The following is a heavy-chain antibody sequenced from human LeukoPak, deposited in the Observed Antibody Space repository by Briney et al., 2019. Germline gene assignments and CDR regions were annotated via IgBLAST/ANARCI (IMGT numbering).Heavy chain of an antibody. J-gene: IGHJ4*02. V-gene: IGHV1-8*03. CDR2: MNPNSGNT. Sequence: ASVKVSCKASGYTFTSYDINWVRQATGQGLEWMGWMNPNSGNTGYAQKFQGRVTITRNTSISTAYMELSSLRSEDTAMYFCARVGGWSHFDYWGQGTLVTVSS. D-gene: IGHD6-19*01. CDR1: GYTFTSYD. CDR3: ARVGGWSHFDY.